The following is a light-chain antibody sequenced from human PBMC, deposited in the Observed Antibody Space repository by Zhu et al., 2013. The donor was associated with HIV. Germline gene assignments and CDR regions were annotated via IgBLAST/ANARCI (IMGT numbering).Light chain of an antibody. V-gene: IGLV2-14*01. CDR2: EVS. CDR1: SSDVGGYNY. CDR3: QSYDISLRGSE. J-gene: IGLJ3*02. Sequence: QSALTQPASVSGSPGQSITISCTGTSSDVGGYNYVSWYQQHPGKAPKLMIYEVSNRPSGVSNRFSGSKSGNTASLTISGLQADDEADYYCQSYDISLRGSEFGGGTKLTVL.